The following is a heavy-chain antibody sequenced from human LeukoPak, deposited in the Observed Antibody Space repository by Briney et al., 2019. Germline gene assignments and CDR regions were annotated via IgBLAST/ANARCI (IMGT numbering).Heavy chain of an antibody. CDR1: GGSISSSSYY. V-gene: IGHV4-39*01. Sequence: PSETLSLTCTVSGGSISSSSYYWGWIRQPPGKGLEWIGSIYYSGSTYYNPSLKSRVTISVDTSKNQFSLKLSSVTAADTAVYYYARGGRIVGATIAYFDYWGQGTLVTVSS. J-gene: IGHJ4*02. CDR3: ARGGRIVGATIAYFDY. CDR2: IYYSGST. D-gene: IGHD1-26*01.